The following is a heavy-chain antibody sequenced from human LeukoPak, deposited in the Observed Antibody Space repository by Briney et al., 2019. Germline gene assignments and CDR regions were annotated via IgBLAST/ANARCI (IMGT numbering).Heavy chain of an antibody. CDR2: IYTSGST. Sequence: SETLSLTCTVSGGSISSYYWSWIRQPAGKGLEWIGRIYTSGSTNYNPSLKSRVTISVDTSKNQFSLKLSSVTAADTAVYYCARTTYYDILTGYYYGMDVWGQGTTVTVSS. J-gene: IGHJ6*02. D-gene: IGHD3-9*01. V-gene: IGHV4-4*07. CDR1: GGSISSYY. CDR3: ARTTYYDILTGYYYGMDV.